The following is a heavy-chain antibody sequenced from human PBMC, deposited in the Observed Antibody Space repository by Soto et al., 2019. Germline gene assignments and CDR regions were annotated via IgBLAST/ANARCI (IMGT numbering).Heavy chain of an antibody. CDR3: ARGSSGYYHSAEYFQH. CDR1: GFTFDDYA. D-gene: IGHD3-22*01. Sequence: EVQLVESGGGLVQPGRSLRLSCAASGFTFDDYAMHWVRQAPGKGLEWVSGISWNSGSIGYADSVKGRFTISRDNAKNSLYLQMNSLRAEDTALYYCARGSSGYYHSAEYFQHWSQGTLVTVSS. V-gene: IGHV3-9*01. CDR2: ISWNSGSI. J-gene: IGHJ1*01.